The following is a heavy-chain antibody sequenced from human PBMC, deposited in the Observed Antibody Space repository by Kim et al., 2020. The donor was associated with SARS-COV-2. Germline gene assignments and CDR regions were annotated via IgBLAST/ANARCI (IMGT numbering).Heavy chain of an antibody. Sequence: GGSLRLSCAASGFSLSRDSMHWVRQAPGKGLEWVSSISGDGRYIYYADSGKGRLTISRDNAKKSLYLQMNSLGAEDTAVYYWASGSIKCGIDVWGQGTKGTVSS. J-gene: IGHJ6*02. CDR1: GFSLSRDS. CDR3: ASGSIKCGIDV. V-gene: IGHV3-21*01. CDR2: ISGDGRYI.